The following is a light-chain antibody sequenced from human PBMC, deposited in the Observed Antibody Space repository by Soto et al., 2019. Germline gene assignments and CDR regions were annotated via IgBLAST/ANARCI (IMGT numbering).Light chain of an antibody. CDR1: SSDVGGYNY. V-gene: IGLV2-11*01. CDR2: DVT. J-gene: IGLJ1*01. Sequence: QSALTQPRSVSGPPGQSVTISCTGSSSDVGGYNYVSWYQQHPGKAPKLIIYDVTKRPSGVPDRFSGSKSGNTASLTISGLQAEDEADYHCCSYAGSGAFVFGAGTKVTVL. CDR3: CSYAGSGAFV.